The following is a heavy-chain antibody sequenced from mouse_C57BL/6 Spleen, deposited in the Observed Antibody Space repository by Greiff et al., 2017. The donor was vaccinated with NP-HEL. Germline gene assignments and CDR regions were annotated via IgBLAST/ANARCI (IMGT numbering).Heavy chain of an antibody. D-gene: IGHD2-13*01. CDR1: GYTFTSYW. J-gene: IGHJ2*02. V-gene: IGHV1-64*01. Sequence: QVQLQQPGAELVKPGASVKLSCKASGYTFTSYWMHCVKQRPGQGLEWIGMIHPNSGSTNYNEKFKGKATLTVDKSSSTAYMQLSSLTSEDSAVYYCTSCDYDGHCDYWGQGTSLTVSS. CDR3: TSCDYDGHCDY. CDR2: IHPNSGST.